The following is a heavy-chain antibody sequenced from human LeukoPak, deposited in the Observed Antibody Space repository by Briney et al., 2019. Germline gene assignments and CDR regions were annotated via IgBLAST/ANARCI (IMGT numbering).Heavy chain of an antibody. CDR1: GFTFSSYA. V-gene: IGHV3-23*01. CDR3: AQPTPSFWSGYTQNWFDP. D-gene: IGHD3-3*01. J-gene: IGHJ5*02. CDR2: ISGSGGST. Sequence: PGGSLRLSCAASGFTFSSYAMSWVRQAPGKGLEWVSAISGSGGSTYYADSVKGRFTISRDNSKNTLYLQMNSLRAEDTAVYHCAQPTPSFWSGYTQNWFDPWGQGTLVTVSS.